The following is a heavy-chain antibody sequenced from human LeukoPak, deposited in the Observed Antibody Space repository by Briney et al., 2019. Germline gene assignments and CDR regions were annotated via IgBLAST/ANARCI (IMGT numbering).Heavy chain of an antibody. CDR3: AKDRLDDILTGYYMEAFDY. D-gene: IGHD3-9*01. J-gene: IGHJ4*02. CDR2: ISGSGGST. V-gene: IGHV3-23*01. Sequence: GGSLRLSCVASGFTVSSNYMNWVRQAPGKGLEWVSAISGSGGSTYYADSVKGRFTISRDNSKNTLYLQMNSLRAEDTAVYYCAKDRLDDILTGYYMEAFDYWGQGTLVTVSS. CDR1: GFTVSSNY.